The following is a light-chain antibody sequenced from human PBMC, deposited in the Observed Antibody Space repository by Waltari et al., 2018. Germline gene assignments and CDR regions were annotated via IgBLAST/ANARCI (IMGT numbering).Light chain of an antibody. CDR3: QMSVRLPVT. Sequence: VLLTQSPGTLSLSPRERATLSCRASQSVGRSMCGYPQTHGQAHRLLSYDAFTRATGSPARFSGGGSGTDFSLTISRLEPEDFAVYYCQMSVRLPVTFGQGTKVEI. J-gene: IGKJ1*01. CDR1: QSVGRS. CDR2: DAF. V-gene: IGKV3-11*01.